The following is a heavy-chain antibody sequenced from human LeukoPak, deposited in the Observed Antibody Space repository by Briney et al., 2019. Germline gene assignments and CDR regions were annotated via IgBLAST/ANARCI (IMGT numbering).Heavy chain of an antibody. CDR2: IYSGGST. CDR3: ASSPTGTTAYYYYYGMDV. CDR1: GFTVSSNY. D-gene: IGHD1-1*01. Sequence: GGPLRLSCAASGFTVSSNYMSWVRQAPGKGLEWVSVIYSGGSTYYADSVKGRFTISRDNSKNTLYLQMNSLRAEDTAVYYCASSPTGTTAYYYYYGMDVWGQGTTVTVSS. V-gene: IGHV3-66*01. J-gene: IGHJ6*02.